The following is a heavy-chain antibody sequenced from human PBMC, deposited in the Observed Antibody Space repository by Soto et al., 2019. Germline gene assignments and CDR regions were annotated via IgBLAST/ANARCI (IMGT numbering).Heavy chain of an antibody. Sequence: QVQLVQSGAEVKKPGSSVKVSCQTSGGTFTTSTISWVRQAPGQGLEWMGGIIPVFGTPSYAQKFQGRVKIIADKSSSTAHMELRNLRSEDTAMYYCARPADYVSGFSQWGQGTLVTVSS. CDR3: ARPADYVSGFSQ. D-gene: IGHD3-16*01. CDR2: IIPVFGTP. CDR1: GGTFTTST. V-gene: IGHV1-69*06. J-gene: IGHJ4*02.